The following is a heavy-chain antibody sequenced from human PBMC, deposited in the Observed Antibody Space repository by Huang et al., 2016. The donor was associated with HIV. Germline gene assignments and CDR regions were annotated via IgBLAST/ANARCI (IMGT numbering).Heavy chain of an antibody. D-gene: IGHD3-3*01. J-gene: IGHJ4*02. V-gene: IGHV3-21*01. Sequence: VQLVESGGGVVKPGGSLRLSCGASGFSFSSYGMNWVRQAPGKGLGGVSSITSSSTYKDYADSVKGRFTISRDNAKNSLYLQMNSLRAEDTAVYYCARGSPPPFSTDWGQGTLVTVSS. CDR2: ITSSSTYK. CDR3: ARGSPPPFSTD. CDR1: GFSFSSYG.